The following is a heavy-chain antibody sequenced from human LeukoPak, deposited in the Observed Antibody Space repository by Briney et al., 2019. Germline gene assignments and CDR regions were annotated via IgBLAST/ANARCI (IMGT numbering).Heavy chain of an antibody. V-gene: IGHV3-73*01. D-gene: IGHD3-22*01. CDR3: TRLLPDYYDSSVNFDY. CDR2: IRSKASNYAT. J-gene: IGHJ4*02. CDR1: GFTFSGSA. Sequence: GGSLRLPCAASGFTFSGSAMHWVRQASGKGLEWIGRIRSKASNYATAYAASVKGRFTISRDDSKNTAYLQMNSLKTEDTAVYYCTRLLPDYYDSSVNFDYWGQGTLVTVSS.